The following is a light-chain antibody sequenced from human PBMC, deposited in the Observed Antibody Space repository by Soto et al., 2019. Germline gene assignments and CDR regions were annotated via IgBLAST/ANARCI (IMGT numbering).Light chain of an antibody. CDR1: QSINRH. V-gene: IGKV3-11*01. CDR2: DAS. Sequence: EIVLTHSPATLSLSPWEIATLSCRASQSINRHLAWYRQKPGQAPRLLIYDASNRATGIPARSSGSGSGTDFTLTISSLEPEDFGVYYCQQRSNWPPVTFGGGTKVDIK. CDR3: QQRSNWPPVT. J-gene: IGKJ4*01.